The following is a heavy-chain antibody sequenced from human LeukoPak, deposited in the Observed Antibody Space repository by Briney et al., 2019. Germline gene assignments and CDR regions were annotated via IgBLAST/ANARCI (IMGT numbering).Heavy chain of an antibody. CDR1: GYSISSGYH. CDR3: ARENWVFDY. J-gene: IGHJ4*02. CDR2: VYRSGTT. V-gene: IGHV4-38-2*02. Sequence: PSETLSLTCVVSGYSISSGYHWGWIRQPPGKGLEWMGSVYRSGTTYYDPSLKSRVTISVDTSKNQISLKVRSVTAADTAMYYCARENWVFDYWGQGILVTVSS. D-gene: IGHD7-27*01.